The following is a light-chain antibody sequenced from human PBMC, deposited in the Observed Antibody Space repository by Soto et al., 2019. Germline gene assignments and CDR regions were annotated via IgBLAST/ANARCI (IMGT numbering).Light chain of an antibody. CDR3: QQAAHFPLT. J-gene: IGKJ4*01. CDR2: GAS. CDR1: QDIGTW. Sequence: DIQMTQSPSSVSASVGDRVTITCRASQDIGTWFAWYQQKPGKAPKYLIYGASSLHSGVPSRFSGSGSGTDFTLTISSLQPEDFATYYCQQAAHFPLTFGGGTRVEIK. V-gene: IGKV1-12*01.